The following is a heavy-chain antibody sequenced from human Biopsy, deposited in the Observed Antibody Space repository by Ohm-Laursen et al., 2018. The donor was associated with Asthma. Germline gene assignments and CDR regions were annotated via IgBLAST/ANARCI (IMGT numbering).Heavy chain of an antibody. CDR1: GDSITSGGCC. J-gene: IGHJ4*02. CDR3: ARIPRRSGSYFVDY. CDR2: IHHSGTS. V-gene: IGHV4-31*03. Sequence: SQTLSLTCTVSGDSITSGGCCWNWIRQHPGKGLEWIGYIHHSGTSYSNPSLKSRVSFSRDTSKNQFSLRLSSVTAADTAMYYCARIPRRSGSYFVDYWGQGTLVTVSS. D-gene: IGHD3-22*01.